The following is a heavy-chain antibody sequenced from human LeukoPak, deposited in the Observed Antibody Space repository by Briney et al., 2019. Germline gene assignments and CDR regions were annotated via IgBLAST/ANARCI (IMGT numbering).Heavy chain of an antibody. CDR3: ARVRTRNYDSSGYYQSDDAFDI. J-gene: IGHJ3*02. CDR2: ISGSGGST. D-gene: IGHD3-22*01. CDR1: GFTFSSYA. V-gene: IGHV3-23*01. Sequence: GGSLRLSCAASGFTFSSYAMSWVRQAPGKGLEWVSAISGSGGSTYYADSVKGRFTISRDNSKNTLYLQMNSLRAEDTAVYYCARVRTRNYDSSGYYQSDDAFDIWGQGTMVTVSS.